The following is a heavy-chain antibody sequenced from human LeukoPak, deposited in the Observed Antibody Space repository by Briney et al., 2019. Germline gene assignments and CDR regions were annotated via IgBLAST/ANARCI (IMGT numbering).Heavy chain of an antibody. CDR3: ARGYYYDSSGWSYYYYYMDV. J-gene: IGHJ6*03. V-gene: IGHV4-34*01. Sequence: PSETLSLTCAVYGGSFSGHYWSWIRQPPGKGLEWIGEINHSGSTNYNPSLKSRVTISVDTSKNQFSLKLRSVTAADTAVYYCARGYYYDSSGWSYYYYYMDVWGKGTTVTISS. CDR2: INHSGST. D-gene: IGHD3-22*01. CDR1: GGSFSGHY.